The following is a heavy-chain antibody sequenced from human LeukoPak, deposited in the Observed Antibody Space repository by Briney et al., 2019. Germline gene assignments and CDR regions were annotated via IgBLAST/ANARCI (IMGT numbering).Heavy chain of an antibody. Sequence: PGGSLRLSCAASGFTFSSNWMSWVRQAPGKGLEWVANIKEDGSEKYYVDSVQGRFTISRDNARNSLYLQMNSLRAEDTAVYYGAAVRGVIYFDYWGQGTLVTVSS. CDR1: GFTFSSNW. CDR3: AAVRGVIYFDY. D-gene: IGHD3-10*01. V-gene: IGHV3-7*03. J-gene: IGHJ4*02. CDR2: IKEDGSEK.